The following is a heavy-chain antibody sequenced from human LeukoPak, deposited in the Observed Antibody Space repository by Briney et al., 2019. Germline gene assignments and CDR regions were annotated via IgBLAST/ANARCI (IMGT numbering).Heavy chain of an antibody. J-gene: IGHJ4*02. CDR3: ARGSYSNSDY. V-gene: IGHV4-38-2*01. D-gene: IGHD4-11*01. CDR1: GYSISSNYY. Sequence: PSETLSLTCAVSGYSISSNYYWGWIRQPPRKGLEWIGSIYHSGSTYYNPSLKSRVTISVDTSKNQSSLKLSSVTAADTAVYYCARGSYSNSDYWGQGTLVTVSS. CDR2: IYHSGST.